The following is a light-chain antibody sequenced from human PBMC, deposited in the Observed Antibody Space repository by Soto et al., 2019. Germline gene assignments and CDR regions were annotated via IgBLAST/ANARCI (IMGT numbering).Light chain of an antibody. J-gene: IGLJ2*01. CDR2: HGN. CDR1: SSNIGSNP. V-gene: IGLV1-44*01. CDR3: AAWDDTLNGVV. Sequence: QLVLTQPPSASGTTGQRVTISCSGSSSNIGSNPVNWYQQLPGAAPKLLIYHGNQRPSGVPDRFSGSKSGTSASLAIGGLQSEDEADYFCAAWDDTLNGVVFGGGTKLTVL.